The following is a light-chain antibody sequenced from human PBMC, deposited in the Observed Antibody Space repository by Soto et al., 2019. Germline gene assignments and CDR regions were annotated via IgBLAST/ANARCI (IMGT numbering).Light chain of an antibody. V-gene: IGKV3-11*01. CDR1: QSVSSY. Sequence: EIVLTQSPATLSLSPGERATLSCRASQSVSSYFAWYQQKPGQAPRLLIYDASNRATSIPARFSGSGSGTDFTLTISSLEPEDSAIYYCQQRSNWPLTFGGGTKVEIK. CDR3: QQRSNWPLT. J-gene: IGKJ4*01. CDR2: DAS.